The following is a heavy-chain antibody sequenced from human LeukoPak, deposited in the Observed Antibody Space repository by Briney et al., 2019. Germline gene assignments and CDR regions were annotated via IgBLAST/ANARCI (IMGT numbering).Heavy chain of an antibody. V-gene: IGHV3-43D*03. CDR2: ISWDGGST. D-gene: IGHD4-17*01. Sequence: GGSLRLSCAASGFTFDDYAMHWVRQAPGKGLEWVSLISWDGGSTYYADSVKGRFTISRDNAKNSLYLQMNSLRAEDTAVYYCARDSSELNGDYYFWGFGYYYYMDVWGKGTTVTISS. CDR1: GFTFDDYA. J-gene: IGHJ6*03. CDR3: ARDSSELNGDYYFWGFGYYYYMDV.